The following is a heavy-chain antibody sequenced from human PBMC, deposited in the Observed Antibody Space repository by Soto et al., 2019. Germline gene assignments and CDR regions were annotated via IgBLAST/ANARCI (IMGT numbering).Heavy chain of an antibody. D-gene: IGHD3-16*01. CDR2: IWYDGSNK. J-gene: IGHJ4*02. CDR3: ARRRGWGTFDY. V-gene: IGHV3-33*01. Sequence: PGGSLRLSCAASGFTFSSYGMHWVRQAPGKGLEWVAVIWYDGSNKYYADSVKGRFTISRDNSKNTLYLQMNSLRAEDTAVYYCARRRGWGTFDYWGQGTLVTVSS. CDR1: GFTFSSYG.